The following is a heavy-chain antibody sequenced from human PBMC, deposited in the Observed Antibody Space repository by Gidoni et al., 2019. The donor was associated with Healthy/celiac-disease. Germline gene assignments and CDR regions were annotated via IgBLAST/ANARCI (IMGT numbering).Heavy chain of an antibody. V-gene: IGHV3-23*01. CDR2: ISGSGGST. J-gene: IGHJ3*02. CDR3: AKWGYYDFWSGYSNNDAFDI. D-gene: IGHD3-3*01. Sequence: EVQLLESGGGLVQPGGSLRLSCAASVLPFSRYAIDWVRQAPGKGLEWVSAISGSGGSTYYADSVKGRFTISRDNSKNTLYLQMNSLRAEDTAVYYCAKWGYYDFWSGYSNNDAFDIWGQGTMVTVSS. CDR1: VLPFSRYA.